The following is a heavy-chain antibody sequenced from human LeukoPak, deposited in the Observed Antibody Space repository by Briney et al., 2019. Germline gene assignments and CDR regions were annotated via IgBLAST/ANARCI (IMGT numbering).Heavy chain of an antibody. CDR2: IKPDGIDK. D-gene: IGHD5-24*01. V-gene: IGHV3-7*01. CDR3: ATISAQTFDI. J-gene: IGHJ3*02. CDR1: GFTFRSHW. Sequence: GGSLRLSCVGSGFTFRSHWVNWVRQSPGKGLEWVANIKPDGIDKYYVDSARGRFTVSRDNAKNSAFLQMNSLRAEDTTIYYCATISAQTFDIWGQGTLVSVSS.